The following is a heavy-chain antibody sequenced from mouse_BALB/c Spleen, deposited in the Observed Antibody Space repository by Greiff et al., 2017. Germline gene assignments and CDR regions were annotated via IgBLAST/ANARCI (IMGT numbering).Heavy chain of an antibody. D-gene: IGHD1-2*01. CDR3: ARSGFTTATGLDY. Sequence: EVMLVESGGGLVQPGGSRKLSCAASGFTFSSFGMHWVRQAPEKGLEWVAYISSGSSTIYYADTVKGRFTISRDNPKNTLFLQMTSLRSEDTAMYYCARSGFTTATGLDYWGQGTTLTVSS. V-gene: IGHV5-17*02. CDR2: ISSGSSTI. CDR1: GFTFSSFG. J-gene: IGHJ2*01.